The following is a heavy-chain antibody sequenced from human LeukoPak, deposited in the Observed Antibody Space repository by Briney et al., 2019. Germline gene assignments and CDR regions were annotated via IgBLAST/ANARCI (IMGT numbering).Heavy chain of an antibody. CDR1: GYIFSPTYW. Sequence: GESLKISCKASGYIFSPTYWIGWVRQMPGRGLEWVGLIYPHDSDTRYSPPFQGQVTISADTSITTAYLQWSSLKASDTAMYYCARPDFIAAAGRRAFDIWGQGTMVTVSS. J-gene: IGHJ3*02. CDR2: IYPHDSDT. CDR3: ARPDFIAAAGRRAFDI. V-gene: IGHV5-51*01. D-gene: IGHD6-13*01.